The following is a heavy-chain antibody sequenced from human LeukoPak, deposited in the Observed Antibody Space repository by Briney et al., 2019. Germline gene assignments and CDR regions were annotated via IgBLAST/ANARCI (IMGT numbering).Heavy chain of an antibody. CDR2: FYSGVTT. D-gene: IGHD3-9*01. CDR1: GFTVSSTY. Sequence: PGGSLRLSCAASGFTVSSTYMSWVRQAPGKGLEWVSVFYSGVTTYYANSVKGRFTISRDNSKNMLYLQMNSLRAEDTAVYYCARRLLTGYYEFWGQGTLVTVSS. CDR3: ARRLLTGYYEF. J-gene: IGHJ4*02. V-gene: IGHV3-66*01.